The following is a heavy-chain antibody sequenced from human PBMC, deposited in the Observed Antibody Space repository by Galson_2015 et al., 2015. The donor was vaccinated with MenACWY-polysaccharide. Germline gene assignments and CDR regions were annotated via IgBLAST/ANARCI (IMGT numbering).Heavy chain of an antibody. J-gene: IGHJ4*02. Sequence: CAISGDSVSSNSVSWNWIRQTPSRGLEWLGRTYYRTKWYDDYAVSVRSRMTINPDTSKNQFSLHLNSVTPEDTAVYYCVRGGFGQTVGRFDYWGQGALVTVPS. D-gene: IGHD3-10*01. CDR2: TYYRTKWYD. CDR1: GDSVSSNSVS. V-gene: IGHV6-1*01. CDR3: VRGGFGQTVGRFDY.